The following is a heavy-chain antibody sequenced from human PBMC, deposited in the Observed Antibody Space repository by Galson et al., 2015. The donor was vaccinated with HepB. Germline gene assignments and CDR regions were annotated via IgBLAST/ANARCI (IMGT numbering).Heavy chain of an antibody. J-gene: IGHJ4*02. CDR2: ISAYNGNT. V-gene: IGHV1-18*01. CDR3: ARDAAHGITMIVNY. CDR1: GYTFTSYG. Sequence: SVKVSCKASGYTFTSYGISWVRQAPGQGLEWMGWISAYNGNTNYAQKLQGRVTMTTDTSTSTAYMELRSLRSDDTAVYYCARDAAHGITMIVNYWGQGTLVTVSS. D-gene: IGHD3-22*01.